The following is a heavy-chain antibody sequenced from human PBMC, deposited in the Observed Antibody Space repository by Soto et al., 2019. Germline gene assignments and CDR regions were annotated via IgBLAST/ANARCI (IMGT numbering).Heavy chain of an antibody. D-gene: IGHD6-6*01. CDR2: IYPGDSDT. CDR1: GYSFTSYW. V-gene: IGHV5-51*01. CDR3: ASLIAAPDYYYGMDV. Sequence: GESLKISCKGSGYSFTSYWIGWVRQMPGKGLEWMGIIYPGDSDTRYSPSFQGQVTISADKSISTAYLQWSSLKASDTAMYYCASLIAAPDYYYGMDVWGQGTTVTVSS. J-gene: IGHJ6*02.